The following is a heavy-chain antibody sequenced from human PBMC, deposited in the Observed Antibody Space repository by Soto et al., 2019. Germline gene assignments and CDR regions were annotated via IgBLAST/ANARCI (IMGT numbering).Heavy chain of an antibody. V-gene: IGHV1-58*02. CDR3: AAFSWRYSERGDVFDV. D-gene: IGHD5-12*01. Sequence: SVKLSCKASGFTFTISSMQWVRQARGQRLEWIGWIVVGSGNTNYAQKFQERVTITRDMSTNTAYMELGSLRSEDTAVYYCAAFSWRYSERGDVFDVWAQGSMVTVSS. J-gene: IGHJ3*01. CDR1: GFTFTISS. CDR2: IVVGSGNT.